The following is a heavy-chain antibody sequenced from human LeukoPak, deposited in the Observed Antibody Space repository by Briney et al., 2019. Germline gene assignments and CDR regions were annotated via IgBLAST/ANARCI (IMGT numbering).Heavy chain of an antibody. CDR1: GFTFSSSG. D-gene: IGHD3-16*01. Sequence: GGTLRLSCAASGFTFSSSGMSWVRQAPGKGLEWVSTVTGSGGSTYYADSVKGRFTISRDNSKNTLSLQMNSLRAEDTAVYYCARVGGDYYMDVWGKGTTVTISS. V-gene: IGHV3-23*01. CDR3: ARVGGDYYMDV. CDR2: VTGSGGST. J-gene: IGHJ6*03.